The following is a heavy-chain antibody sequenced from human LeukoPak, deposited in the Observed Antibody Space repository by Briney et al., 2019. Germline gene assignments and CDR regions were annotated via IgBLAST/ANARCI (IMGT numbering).Heavy chain of an antibody. D-gene: IGHD2-15*01. CDR3: ARGADGVSSNSRGWFDP. J-gene: IGHJ5*02. CDR2: ISTSSSYI. V-gene: IGHV3-21*01. CDR1: GFTFSSYS. Sequence: SGGSLRLSCAASGFTFSSYSMNWVRQAPGKGLEWVSSISTSSSYIYYADSVRGRFTISRDNAKNSLYLQMNSLRAEDTAVYSCARGADGVSSNSRGWFDPWGQGTLVTVSS.